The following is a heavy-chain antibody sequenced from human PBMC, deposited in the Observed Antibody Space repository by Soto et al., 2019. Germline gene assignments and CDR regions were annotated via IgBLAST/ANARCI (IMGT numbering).Heavy chain of an antibody. CDR2: INPNGGST. Sequence: QVQLVQSGAEVKKPGASVKVSCKASGYIFIHYYIHWVRQAPGQGLEWMAIINPNGGSTNYAQKCQGRVNVTSDTSTTTVSMELNSLGSDDAAVYFCARSLLQGDFWGKGNLVTVSS. J-gene: IGHJ4*02. V-gene: IGHV1-46*01. D-gene: IGHD2-21*01. CDR3: ARSLLQGDF. CDR1: GYIFIHYY.